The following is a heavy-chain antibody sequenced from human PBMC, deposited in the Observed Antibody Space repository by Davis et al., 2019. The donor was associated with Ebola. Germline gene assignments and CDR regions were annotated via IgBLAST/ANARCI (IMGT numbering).Heavy chain of an antibody. CDR1: GFTFSSYA. CDR2: ISGSGCST. CDR3: AKDPYDFWSGYYTKGNAFDI. D-gene: IGHD3-3*01. Sequence: GESLKISCAASGFTFSSYAMSWVRPAPGKGLEWVSAISGSGCSTYYADSVKGRFTISRDNSKNTLYLQMNSLRAEDTAVYYCAKDPYDFWSGYYTKGNAFDIWGQGTMVTVSS. V-gene: IGHV3-23*01. J-gene: IGHJ3*02.